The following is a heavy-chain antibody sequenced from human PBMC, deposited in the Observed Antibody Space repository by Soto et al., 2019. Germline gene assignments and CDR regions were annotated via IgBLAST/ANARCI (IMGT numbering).Heavy chain of an antibody. J-gene: IGHJ4*02. D-gene: IGHD3-10*01. Sequence: ASVKVSCKASGNTFTSYDINWVRQATGHGLEWMGWINPNSGNIGYAQKFQGRVTMTRDTAIRTDYMEVSRLRSDDMAVYYCARGRASGSYYLLDYWGQGTLVTVSS. CDR3: ARGRASGSYYLLDY. CDR1: GNTFTSYD. V-gene: IGHV1-8*01. CDR2: INPNSGNI.